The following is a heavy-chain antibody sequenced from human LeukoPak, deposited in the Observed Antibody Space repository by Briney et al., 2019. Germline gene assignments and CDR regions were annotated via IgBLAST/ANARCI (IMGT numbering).Heavy chain of an antibody. CDR1: GFTFSSYW. V-gene: IGHV3-7*01. J-gene: IGHJ5*02. Sequence: PGGSLRLSCAASGFTFSSYWMSWVRQAPGKGREWGANIKQDGSEKYYVDSVKGRFTISRDNAKNSLYLQMNSLRAEDTAVYYCARDWYQLLGYNWFDPWGEGTLVTVSS. CDR2: IKQDGSEK. CDR3: ARDWYQLLGYNWFDP. D-gene: IGHD2-2*01.